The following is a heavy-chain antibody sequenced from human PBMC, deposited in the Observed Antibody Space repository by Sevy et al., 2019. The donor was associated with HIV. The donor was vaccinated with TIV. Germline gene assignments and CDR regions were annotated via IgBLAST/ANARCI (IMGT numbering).Heavy chain of an antibody. D-gene: IGHD5-12*01. CDR2: ISYDGNKK. CDR3: ARGWSYSPLTGYTYAFDY. V-gene: IGHV3-30-3*01. J-gene: IGHJ4*02. Sequence: GGSLRLSCAASGFTFSNYAMHWVRQAPGTGLQWVAAISYDGNKKYYATSVKGRFTISRDNGKSTLSLQMNSLRRDDAALYYCARGWSYSPLTGYTYAFDYWGQGTQVTVSS. CDR1: GFTFSNYA.